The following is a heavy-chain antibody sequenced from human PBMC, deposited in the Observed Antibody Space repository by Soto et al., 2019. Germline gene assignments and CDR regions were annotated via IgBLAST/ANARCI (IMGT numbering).Heavy chain of an antibody. Sequence: PSETLSLTCTVSGGSISSYYWSWIRQPPGKGLEWIGYIYYSGSTNYNPSLKSRVTISVDTSKNQFSLKLSSVTAADTAVYYCARENKVSTIFGVVPAGFDPWGQGTLVTVSS. CDR2: IYYSGST. J-gene: IGHJ5*02. D-gene: IGHD3-3*01. V-gene: IGHV4-59*01. CDR3: ARENKVSTIFGVVPAGFDP. CDR1: GGSISSYY.